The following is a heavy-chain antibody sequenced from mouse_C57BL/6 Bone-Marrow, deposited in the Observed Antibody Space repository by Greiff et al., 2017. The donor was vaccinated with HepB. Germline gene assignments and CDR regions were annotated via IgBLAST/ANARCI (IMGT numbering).Heavy chain of an antibody. CDR2: IYPGSGST. D-gene: IGHD2-2*01. J-gene: IGHJ4*01. CDR3: ARPEMVKTSAMDR. Sequence: QVQLKESGAELVKPGASVKMSCKASGYTFTSYWITWVKQRPGQGLEWIGDIYPGSGSTNYNEKFKSKATLTVDTSSSTAYMQLSSLTSEDSAVYYCARPEMVKTSAMDRSGEGTSAIVSS. CDR1: GYTFTSYW. V-gene: IGHV1-55*01.